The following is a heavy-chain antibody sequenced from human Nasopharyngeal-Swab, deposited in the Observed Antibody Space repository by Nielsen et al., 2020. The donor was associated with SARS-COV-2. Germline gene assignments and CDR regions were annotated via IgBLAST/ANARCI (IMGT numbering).Heavy chain of an antibody. D-gene: IGHD3-22*01. J-gene: IGHJ3*02. Sequence: GESLKISCAASGFTFSSYAMHRVRQAPGKGLEWVSAISGSGDSTYYADSVKGRFTISRDNSKNTLYLQMNSLRAEDTAVYYCAKGAGSSWIVVVIEGAFDIWGQGTMVTVSS. CDR3: AKGAGSSWIVVVIEGAFDI. CDR1: GFTFSSYA. CDR2: ISGSGDST. V-gene: IGHV3-23*01.